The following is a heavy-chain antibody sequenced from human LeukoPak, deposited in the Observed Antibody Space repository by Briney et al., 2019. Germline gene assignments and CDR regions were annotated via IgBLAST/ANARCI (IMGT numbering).Heavy chain of an antibody. V-gene: IGHV1-18*01. Sequence: ASVKVSCKASGYTFTSYGISWVRQAPGQGLEWMGWISAYNDNTNYAQKLQGRVTMTTDTSTSTAYMELRSLRSDDTAVYYCARDREGYSSGWYFRFYYYYYGMDVWGQGTTVTVSS. J-gene: IGHJ6*02. CDR3: ARDREGYSSGWYFRFYYYYYGMDV. CDR2: ISAYNDNT. CDR1: GYTFTSYG. D-gene: IGHD6-19*01.